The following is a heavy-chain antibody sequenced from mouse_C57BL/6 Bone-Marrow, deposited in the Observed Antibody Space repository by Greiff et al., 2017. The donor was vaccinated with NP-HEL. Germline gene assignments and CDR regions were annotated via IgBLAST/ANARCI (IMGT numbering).Heavy chain of an antibody. CDR3: TPYYYGSGYAMDY. J-gene: IGHJ4*01. Sequence: VQLQQSGAELVRPGASVELSCTASGFNIKDDYMHWVKQRPEQGLEWIGWIDPENGDTEYASKFQGKATITADTSSNTAYLQLSSLTSEDTAVYYCTPYYYGSGYAMDYWGQGTSVTVSS. CDR1: GFNIKDDY. D-gene: IGHD1-1*01. V-gene: IGHV14-4*01. CDR2: IDPENGDT.